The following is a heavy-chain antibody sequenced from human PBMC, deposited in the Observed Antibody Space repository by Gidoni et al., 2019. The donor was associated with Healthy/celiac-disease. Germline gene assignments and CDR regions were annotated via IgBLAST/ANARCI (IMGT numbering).Heavy chain of an antibody. CDR3: ARESKTWELRGYFDY. V-gene: IGHV1-69*01. D-gene: IGHD1-26*01. CDR2: IIPTIGTA. J-gene: IGHJ4*02. CDR1: GATFTSSA. Sequence: HVQLVHPGAEVKKPASSVMASCKASGATFTSSAIRRVRQAPGQGLEWMGGIIPTIGTANYEQKFQGRVTITADESTSKAYMELSSLRSEDTAVYYCARESKTWELRGYFDYWGQGTLVTVSS.